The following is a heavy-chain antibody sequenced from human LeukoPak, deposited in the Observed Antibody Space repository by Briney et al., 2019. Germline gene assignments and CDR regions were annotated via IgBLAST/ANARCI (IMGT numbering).Heavy chain of an antibody. CDR2: IKWNGGST. D-gene: IGHD2-21*01. J-gene: IGHJ4*02. Sequence: GGSLRLSCAASGFTFDDYGMSWVRPAPGKGLEWGSSIKWNGGSTGYADSVKGRFTISRDNAKNSLYLQMNSLRAEDTALYYCARDGGDCGGDSCYVDYWGQGTLVTVSS. CDR3: ARDGGDCGGDSCYVDY. CDR1: GFTFDDYG. V-gene: IGHV3-20*04.